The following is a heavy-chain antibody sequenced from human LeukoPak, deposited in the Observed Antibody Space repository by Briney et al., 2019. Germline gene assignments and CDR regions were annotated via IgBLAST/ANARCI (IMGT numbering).Heavy chain of an antibody. CDR3: AKRGSGYYIDY. CDR1: GFTFSSYG. V-gene: IGHV3-30*18. J-gene: IGHJ4*02. CDR2: ISYDGSNK. D-gene: IGHD3-22*01. Sequence: GGSLRLSCAASGFTFSSYGMHWVRQAPGKGLEWVAIISYDGSNKYYTDSVRGRFTISRDNSKNTLHLQMNSLRAGDTAVYYCAKRGSGYYIDYWGQGTLVTVSS.